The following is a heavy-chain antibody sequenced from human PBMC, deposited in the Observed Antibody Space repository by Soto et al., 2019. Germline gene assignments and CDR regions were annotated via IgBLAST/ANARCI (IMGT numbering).Heavy chain of an antibody. CDR3: ARDDFYGDSPYGMDV. J-gene: IGHJ6*02. D-gene: IGHD4-17*01. CDR1: GGSISSYY. CDR2: IYYSGST. Sequence: QVQLQESGPGLVKPSETLSLTCTVSGGSISSYYWSWIRQPPGKGLEWIGYIYYSGSTHYNPSLRSRVTISVDPSKNQVSLKLSSVTAADTAVYYCARDDFYGDSPYGMDVWGQGTTVTVSS. V-gene: IGHV4-59*01.